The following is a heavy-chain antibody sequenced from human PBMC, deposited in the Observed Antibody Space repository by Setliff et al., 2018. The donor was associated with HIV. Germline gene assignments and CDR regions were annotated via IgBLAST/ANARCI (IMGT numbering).Heavy chain of an antibody. CDR2: INHSGRT. Sequence: SETLSLTCAVYGGSFSDNYWSWIRQSPGKGLEWIGEINHSGRTKYSPSLRSRVTISVETSKNQFSLRVNSVTAADTAFYYCARGFSGYDWSPAGARTRYFDYWGQGTLV. V-gene: IGHV4-34*01. CDR1: GGSFSDNY. J-gene: IGHJ4*02. D-gene: IGHD5-12*01. CDR3: ARGFSGYDWSPAGARTRYFDY.